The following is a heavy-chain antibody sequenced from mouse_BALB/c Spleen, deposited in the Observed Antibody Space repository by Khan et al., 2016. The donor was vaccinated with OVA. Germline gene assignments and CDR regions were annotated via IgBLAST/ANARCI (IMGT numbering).Heavy chain of an antibody. Sequence: QVQLQQPGAELVRPGASVKLSCKASGYTFTNYWINWVKQRPGQGLEWIGNIYPSDSYTHYNQNFKDNATLTVDKSSSTAYMQLSSPTSEDSAVYYCSRWDNYFDYWGQGTTLTVSS. CDR2: IYPSDSYT. CDR3: SRWDNYFDY. J-gene: IGHJ2*01. CDR1: GYTFTNYW. V-gene: IGHV1-69*02. D-gene: IGHD4-1*01.